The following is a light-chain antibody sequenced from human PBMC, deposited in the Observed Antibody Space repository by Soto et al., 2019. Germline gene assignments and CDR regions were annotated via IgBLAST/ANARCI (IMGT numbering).Light chain of an antibody. Sequence: EIVLTQSPATLSLSPGERATLSCRASQSVSSYLAWYQQKPGQAPRLLIYDASNRATGIPARFSGSGSWTDFTLTISSLEPEDFAVYYCQQRSNWPPVITFGQGTRLEIK. V-gene: IGKV3-11*01. CDR1: QSVSSY. CDR3: QQRSNWPPVIT. J-gene: IGKJ5*01. CDR2: DAS.